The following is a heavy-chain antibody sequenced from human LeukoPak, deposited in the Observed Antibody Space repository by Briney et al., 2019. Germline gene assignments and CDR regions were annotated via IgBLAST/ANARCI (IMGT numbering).Heavy chain of an antibody. CDR3: ARSPSDITMINWFDP. Sequence: SETLSLTCTVSGGSISSYYWSWIRQPPGKGLEWIGYIYYGGSTNYNPSLKSRVTISVDTSKNQFSLKLSSVTAADTAVYYCARSPSDITMINWFDPWGQGTLVTVSS. J-gene: IGHJ5*02. CDR1: GGSISSYY. D-gene: IGHD3-22*01. V-gene: IGHV4-59*08. CDR2: IYYGGST.